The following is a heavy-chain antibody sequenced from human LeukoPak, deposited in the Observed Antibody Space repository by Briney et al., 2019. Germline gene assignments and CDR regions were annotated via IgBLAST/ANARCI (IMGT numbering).Heavy chain of an antibody. J-gene: IGHJ4*02. D-gene: IGHD3-10*01. CDR3: ATDWDNYGSGSYSD. CDR1: GYTFTSYG. V-gene: IGHV1-18*01. Sequence: ASVKVSCKASGYTFTSYGISWVRQAPGQGLEWMGWISAYNGNTNYAQKLQGRVTMTTDTSTSTAYMELRSLRSDDTAVYYCATDWDNYGSGSYSDWGQGTLVTVSS. CDR2: ISAYNGNT.